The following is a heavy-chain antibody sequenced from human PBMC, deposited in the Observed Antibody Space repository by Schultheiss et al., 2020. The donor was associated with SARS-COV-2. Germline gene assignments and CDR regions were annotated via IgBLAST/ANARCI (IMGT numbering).Heavy chain of an antibody. Sequence: ASVKVSCKASGYTFTSYGISWVRQAPGQGLEWMGWISAYNGNTNYAQKLQGRVTMTTDTSTSTAYMELRSLRSDDTAVYYCAGSLQPAAIPGMDVWGQGTTVTVSS. CDR3: AGSLQPAAIPGMDV. V-gene: IGHV1-18*01. CDR2: ISAYNGNT. J-gene: IGHJ6*02. CDR1: GYTFTSYG. D-gene: IGHD2-2*01.